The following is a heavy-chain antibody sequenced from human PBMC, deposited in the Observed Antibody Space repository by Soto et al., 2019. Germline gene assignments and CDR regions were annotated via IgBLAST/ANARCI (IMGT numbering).Heavy chain of an antibody. V-gene: IGHV3-15*07. J-gene: IGHJ4*02. Sequence: EVQLVESGGDFIEPGGSLRLACAASGFSFSNAWMNWVRHTPGQGLEWVGRITSETHGATADYAAPGKGRFTIARDDSKNTLYLQMNSLKADDTAVYYCTTELWGSKDWGQGTLVTVSS. CDR3: TTELWGSKD. D-gene: IGHD3-16*01. CDR2: ITSETHGATA. CDR1: GFSFSNAW.